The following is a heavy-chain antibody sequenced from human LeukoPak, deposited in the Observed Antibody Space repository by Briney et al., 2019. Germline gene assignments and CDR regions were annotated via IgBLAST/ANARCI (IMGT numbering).Heavy chain of an antibody. CDR1: DFPFNPYT. V-gene: IGHV3-48*04. Sequence: GGSLRLSCTASDFPFNPYTMHWVRQAPGKGLEWISYITGNSDTIYYADSVEGRFTISRDNAKKSLFLQMSSLRAEDTALYYCTRDSAVVAFDVWGQGTLVSVSS. J-gene: IGHJ3*01. CDR3: TRDSAVVAFDV. D-gene: IGHD6-6*01. CDR2: ITGNSDTI.